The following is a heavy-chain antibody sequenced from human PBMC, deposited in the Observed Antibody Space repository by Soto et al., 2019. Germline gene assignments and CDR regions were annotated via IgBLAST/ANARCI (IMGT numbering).Heavy chain of an antibody. CDR1: GFTFSSYG. D-gene: IGHD4-4*01. CDR3: ATLGNSNAGA. Sequence: QVQLVESGGGVVQPGRSLRLSCAASGFTFSSYGMHWVRQAPGKGLEWVAVISYDGSNKYYADSVKGRFTISRDNSKNTLYLQMNSLRAEDTAVYYCATLGNSNAGAWGQGTLVTVSS. J-gene: IGHJ5*02. V-gene: IGHV3-30*03. CDR2: ISYDGSNK.